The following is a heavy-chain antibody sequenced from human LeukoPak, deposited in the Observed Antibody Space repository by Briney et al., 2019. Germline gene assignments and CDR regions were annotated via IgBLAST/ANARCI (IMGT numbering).Heavy chain of an antibody. D-gene: IGHD3-10*01. CDR1: GYTFTGNY. J-gene: IGHJ4*02. CDR3: ARARYYYGSGSYYGY. CDR2: INPNSGGT. Sequence: ASVKVSCKASGYTFTGNYMHWVRQAPGQGLEWMGWINPNSGGTNYAQKFQGRVTMTRDTSISTAYMELSRPRSDDTAVYYCARARYYYGSGSYYGYWGQGTLVTVSS. V-gene: IGHV1-2*02.